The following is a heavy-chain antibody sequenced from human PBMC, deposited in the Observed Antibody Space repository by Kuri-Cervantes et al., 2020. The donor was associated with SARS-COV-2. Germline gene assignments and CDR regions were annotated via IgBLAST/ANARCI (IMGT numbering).Heavy chain of an antibody. Sequence: ASVKVSCKASGYSFNDYYIYWVRQAPGQGLEWMGWINPNSGGTNYAQKFQGWVTMTRDTSLSISYMELSRLTSDDTAVYYCARGAANYYMDVWGTGTTVTVSS. CDR1: GYSFNDYY. D-gene: IGHD3-16*01. V-gene: IGHV1-2*04. CDR3: ARGAANYYMDV. J-gene: IGHJ6*03. CDR2: INPNSGGT.